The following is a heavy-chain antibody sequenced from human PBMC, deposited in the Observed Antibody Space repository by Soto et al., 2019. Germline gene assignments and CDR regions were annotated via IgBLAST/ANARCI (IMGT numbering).Heavy chain of an antibody. D-gene: IGHD6-6*01. CDR3: ARDPLALIAARLHYYYYGMDV. J-gene: IGHJ6*02. CDR2: IIPIFGTA. V-gene: IGHV1-69*01. CDR1: GGTFSSYA. Sequence: QVQLVQSGAEVKKPGSSVKVSCKASGGTFSSYAISWVRQAPGQGLEWMGGIIPIFGTANYAQKFQGRVTITADESTSTAYMGLSSLRSEDTAVYYCARDPLALIAARLHYYYYGMDVWGQGTTVTVSS.